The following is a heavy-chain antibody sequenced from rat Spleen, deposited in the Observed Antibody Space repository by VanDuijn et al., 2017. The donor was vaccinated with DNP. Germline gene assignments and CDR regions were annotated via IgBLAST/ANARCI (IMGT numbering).Heavy chain of an antibody. CDR3: STRNSGYGGYFDY. V-gene: IGHV5-27*01. J-gene: IGHJ2*01. CDR1: GFTFSDYY. CDR2: ISSSGGRT. D-gene: IGHD4-3*01. Sequence: EVQLVESGGGLVQPGRSLKLSCAASGFTFSDYYMAWVRQAPKKGLEWVAYISSSGGRTYYRDSVKGRFTISRDNAKSTLYLQMDSLRSEDTATYYCSTRNSGYGGYFDYWGQGVMVTVSS.